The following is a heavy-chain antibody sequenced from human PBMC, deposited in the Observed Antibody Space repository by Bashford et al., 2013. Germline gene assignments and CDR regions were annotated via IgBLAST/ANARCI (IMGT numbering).Heavy chain of an antibody. V-gene: IGHV1-18*01. Sequence: ASVKVSCKASGYTFTSYGISWVRQAPGQGLEWMGWISAYNGNTNYAQKLQGRVTMTTDTSTSTAYMELRSLRSDDTAVYYCARDLTTYYYDSSGYYRCDYWGQGTLVTVSS. D-gene: IGHD3-22*01. CDR2: ISAYNGNT. J-gene: IGHJ4*02. CDR3: ARDLTTYYYDSSGYYRCDY. CDR1: GYTFTSYG.